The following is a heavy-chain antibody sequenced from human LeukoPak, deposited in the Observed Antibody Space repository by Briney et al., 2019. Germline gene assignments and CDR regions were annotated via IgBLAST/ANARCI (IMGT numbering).Heavy chain of an antibody. J-gene: IGHJ6*02. CDR2: SSGSGGST. V-gene: IGHV3-23*01. CDR1: GFTFSSYA. CDR3: AKGISSESYYYDSSGYLGDV. Sequence: PGGSLRLSCAASGFTFSSYAVSWVRQAPGKGLEWVSASSGSGGSTYYADSVKGRFTISRDNSKNTLYLQMNSLRAEDTAVYYCAKGISSESYYYDSSGYLGDVWGQGTTVTVSS. D-gene: IGHD3-22*01.